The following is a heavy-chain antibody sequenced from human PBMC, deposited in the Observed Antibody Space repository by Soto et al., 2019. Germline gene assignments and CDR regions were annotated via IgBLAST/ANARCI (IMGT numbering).Heavy chain of an antibody. CDR1: GGTFSRYA. D-gene: IGHD2-15*01. J-gene: IGHJ5*02. Sequence: QVQLVQSGAEVKKPGSSVKVSCKASGGTFSRYAISWVRQAPGHGLEWMGGISPIFGTANDAQKFQGRVTITADESTSTADLELRSLRSEDTAVYYCATGYCSGGSACNWFDPWGQGTLVTVSS. V-gene: IGHV1-69*01. CDR2: ISPIFGTA. CDR3: ATGYCSGGSACNWFDP.